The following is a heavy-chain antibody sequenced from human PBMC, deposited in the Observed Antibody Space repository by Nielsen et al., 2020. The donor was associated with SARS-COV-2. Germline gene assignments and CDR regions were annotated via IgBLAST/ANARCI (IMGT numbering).Heavy chain of an antibody. CDR3: ARGGRITFGGADDAFDI. Sequence: SETLSLTCAVSGGSISSGGYSWSWIRQPPGKGLEWIGYIYHSGRTYYNPSLKSRVTISVDRSKNQFSLKLSSVTAADTAVYYCARGGRITFGGADDAFDIWGQGTMVTVSS. CDR1: GGSISSGGYS. D-gene: IGHD3-16*01. CDR2: IYHSGRT. J-gene: IGHJ3*02. V-gene: IGHV4-30-2*01.